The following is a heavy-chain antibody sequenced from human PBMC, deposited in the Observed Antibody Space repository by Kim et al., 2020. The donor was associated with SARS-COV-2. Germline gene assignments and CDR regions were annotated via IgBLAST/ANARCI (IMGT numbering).Heavy chain of an antibody. V-gene: IGHV3-7*03. Sequence: VDSVRGRFTISRDNAKNSLSRQMNSLRADDTAVYYCARGPPDGDYSSWFDPWGQGTLVTVSS. D-gene: IGHD4-17*01. J-gene: IGHJ5*02. CDR3: ARGPPDGDYSSWFDP.